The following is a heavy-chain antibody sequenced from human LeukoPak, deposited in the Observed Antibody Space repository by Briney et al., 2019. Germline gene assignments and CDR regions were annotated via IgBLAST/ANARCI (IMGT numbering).Heavy chain of an antibody. CDR1: GGIFSTYG. J-gene: IGHJ4*02. CDR3: ARDPLGHCSSSNCYTRMEFDY. D-gene: IGHD2-2*02. V-gene: IGHV1-69*13. Sequence: SVKVSCKASGGIFSTYGFHWVRQAPGQGLEWLGGIIPIFHTSHYARKFQDRVMISADESTGTVYMELSSLRSEDTAVYYCARDPLGHCSSSNCYTRMEFDYWGQGTLVTVSS. CDR2: IIPIFHTS.